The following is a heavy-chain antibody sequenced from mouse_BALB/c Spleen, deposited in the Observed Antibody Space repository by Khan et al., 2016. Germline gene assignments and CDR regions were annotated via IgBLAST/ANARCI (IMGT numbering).Heavy chain of an antibody. CDR2: ISSGSSTI. V-gene: IGHV5-17*02. CDR1: GFTFSNFG. Sequence: EVKLVESGGGLVQPGGSRKLSCAASGFTFSNFGMHWVRQAPEKGLEWVAFISSGSSTIYYADTVKGRFTVSRDNPKNTLFLQMTSLGSEDTAMYYCGRGDFWGQGTTLTVSS. CDR3: GRGDF. J-gene: IGHJ2*01.